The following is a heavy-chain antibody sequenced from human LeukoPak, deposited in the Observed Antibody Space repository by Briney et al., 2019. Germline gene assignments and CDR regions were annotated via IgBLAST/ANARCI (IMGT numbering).Heavy chain of an antibody. D-gene: IGHD3-10*01. Sequence: AASVKVSCKASGGTFSSYAISWVRQAPGQGLEWMGRIIPIFGTANYAQKFQGRVTITTDESTSTAYMELSSLRSEDTAVYYCARDGYMVRGVIHWFDPWGQGTLVTVSS. V-gene: IGHV1-69*05. CDR1: GGTFSSYA. CDR3: ARDGYMVRGVIHWFDP. CDR2: IIPIFGTA. J-gene: IGHJ5*02.